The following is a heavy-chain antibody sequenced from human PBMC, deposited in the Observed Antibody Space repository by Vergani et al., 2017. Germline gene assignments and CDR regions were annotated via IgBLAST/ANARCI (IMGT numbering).Heavy chain of an antibody. CDR2: IWYDGSNK. Sequence: QAQLQESGPGLVKPSETLSLTCHVFGVSVTDYNCNWIRQAPGKGLEWVAVIWYDGSNKYYADSVKGRFTISRDNSQNTVNLQMNSLRVDDTAVYYCAKDLGGCNSISCSYYMDVWGKGTTVTV. CDR3: AKDLGGCNSISCSYYMDV. CDR1: GVSVTDYN. J-gene: IGHJ6*03. V-gene: IGHV3-33*06. D-gene: IGHD2/OR15-2a*01.